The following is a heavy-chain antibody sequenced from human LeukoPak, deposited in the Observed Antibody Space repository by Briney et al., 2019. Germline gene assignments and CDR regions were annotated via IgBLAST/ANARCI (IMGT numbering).Heavy chain of an antibody. CDR1: GFTFSNAW. CDR2: IKSKTDGGTT. CDR3: AREDQLLYVFDY. V-gene: IGHV3-15*01. Sequence: GGSLRLSCAASGFTFSNAWMSWVRQAPGKGLEWVGRIKSKTDGGTTDYAAPVKGRFTISRDDSKNTLYLQMNSLKTEDTAVYYCAREDQLLYVFDYWGQGTLVTVSS. J-gene: IGHJ4*02. D-gene: IGHD2-2*02.